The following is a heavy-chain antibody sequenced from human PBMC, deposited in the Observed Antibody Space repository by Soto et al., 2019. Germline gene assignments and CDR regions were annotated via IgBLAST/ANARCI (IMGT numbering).Heavy chain of an antibody. J-gene: IGHJ1*01. CDR2: ISGSGDST. D-gene: IGHD4-17*01. CDR3: AKYPKDDPTVTASANEYFQH. Sequence: GESLRLSCAASGFTFSNYAMSWVRQAPGKGLEWVSAISGSGDSTYYADSVKGRFTISRDNSKNTLFLQMNSLRAEDTALYYCAKYPKDDPTVTASANEYFQHWGQGTLVTVSS. CDR1: GFTFSNYA. V-gene: IGHV3-23*01.